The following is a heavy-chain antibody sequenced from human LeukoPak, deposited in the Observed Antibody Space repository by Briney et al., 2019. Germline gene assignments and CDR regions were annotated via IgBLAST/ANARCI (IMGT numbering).Heavy chain of an antibody. CDR3: AMGVHAVAGRSNYYYYYMDV. J-gene: IGHJ6*03. CDR1: GYTFTSYY. Sequence: GASVKVSCKASGYTFTSYYMHWVRQAPGQGLEWMGIINPSGGSTSYAQKFQGRVTMTRDMSTSTVYMELSSLRSEDTAVYYCAMGVHAVAGRSNYYYYYMDVWGKGTTVTVSS. V-gene: IGHV1-46*01. CDR2: INPSGGST. D-gene: IGHD6-19*01.